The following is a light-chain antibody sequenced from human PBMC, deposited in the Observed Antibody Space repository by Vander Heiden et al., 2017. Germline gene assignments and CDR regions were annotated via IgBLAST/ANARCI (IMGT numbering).Light chain of an antibody. Sequence: QTVVTQEPSFSVSPGGTVTLTCGLSSGSVSTSYYPSWYQQTPGQAPRTLIYSTNTRSSGVPDRVSGSILGNKAALTITGAQADDESDYDCVLYMGSGTVVFGGGTKLTVL. V-gene: IGLV8-61*01. CDR2: STN. J-gene: IGLJ3*02. CDR1: SGSVSTSYY. CDR3: VLYMGSGTVV.